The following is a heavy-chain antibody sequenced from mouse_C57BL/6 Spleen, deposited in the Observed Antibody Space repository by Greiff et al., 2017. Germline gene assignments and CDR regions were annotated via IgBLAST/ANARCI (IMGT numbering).Heavy chain of an antibody. D-gene: IGHD1-1*01. CDR2: INPNNGGT. CDR3: ARRGGSSYPFAY. V-gene: IGHV1-22*01. J-gene: IGHJ3*01. Sequence: VQLKQSGPELVKPGASVKMSCKASGYTFTDYNMHWVKQSHGKSLEWIGYINPNNGGTSYNQKFKGKATLTVNKSSSTAYMELRSLTSEDSAVYYCARRGGSSYPFAYWCQGTLVTVSA. CDR1: GYTFTDYN.